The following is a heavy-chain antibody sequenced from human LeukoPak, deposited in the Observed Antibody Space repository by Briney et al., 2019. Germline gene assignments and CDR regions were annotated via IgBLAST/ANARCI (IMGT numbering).Heavy chain of an antibody. D-gene: IGHD1-26*01. CDR3: ARGGGSGSYYWY. J-gene: IGHJ4*02. CDR2: IYYSGST. CDR1: GGSISSGGYY. V-gene: IGHV4-31*11. Sequence: PSETLSLTCAVSGGSISSGGYYWSWIRQHPGKGLEWIGYIYYSGSTYYNPSLKSRVTISVDTSKNQFSLKLSSVTAADTAVYYCARGGGSGSYYWYWGQGTLVTVSS.